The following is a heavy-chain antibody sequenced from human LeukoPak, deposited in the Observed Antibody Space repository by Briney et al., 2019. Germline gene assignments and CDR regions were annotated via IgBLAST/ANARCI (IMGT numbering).Heavy chain of an antibody. V-gene: IGHV4-34*01. D-gene: IGHD5-18*01. CDR3: ARGRGIQLWLWGIARGFDI. J-gene: IGHJ3*02. CDR1: GGSFSGYY. Sequence: SETLSLTCAVYGGSFSGYYWSWIRQPPGKGLEWIGEINHSGSTNYNPTLKSRVTISVDTSKNQFSLKLSSVTAADTAVYYCARGRGIQLWLWGIARGFDIWGQGTMVTVSS. CDR2: INHSGST.